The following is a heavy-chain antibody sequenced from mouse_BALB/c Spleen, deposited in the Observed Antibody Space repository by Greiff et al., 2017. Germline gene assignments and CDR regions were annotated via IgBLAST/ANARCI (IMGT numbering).Heavy chain of an antibody. V-gene: IGHV2-6-7*01. D-gene: IGHD6-1*01. CDR2: IWGDGST. CDR1: GFSLTGYG. J-gene: IGHJ3*01. Sequence: QVQLKESGPGLVAPSQSLSITCTVSGFSLTGYGVNWVRQPPGKGLEWLGMIWGDGSTDYNSALKSRLSISKDNSKSQVFLKMNSLQTDDTARYYCASIPGSGDERASFAYWGQGTLGTVSA. CDR3: ASIPGSGDERASFAY.